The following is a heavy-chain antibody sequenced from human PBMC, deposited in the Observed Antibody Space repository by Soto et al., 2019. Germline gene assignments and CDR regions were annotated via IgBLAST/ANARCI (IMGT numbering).Heavy chain of an antibody. V-gene: IGHV3-23*01. D-gene: IGHD3-22*01. CDR2: ISANGRGT. J-gene: IGHJ4*02. CDR3: VKKRSYDRTNYDHFDY. Sequence: EVQLLESGGDLVQPGGSLRLSCATSGFSFSTYPMSWVRQAPGKGLEWVTAISANGRGTSYADSVKGRFTVLRDNSRNTLFLQMNSLRADDTAVYFWVKKRSYDRTNYDHFDYWGQGTLVTVSS. CDR1: GFSFSTYP.